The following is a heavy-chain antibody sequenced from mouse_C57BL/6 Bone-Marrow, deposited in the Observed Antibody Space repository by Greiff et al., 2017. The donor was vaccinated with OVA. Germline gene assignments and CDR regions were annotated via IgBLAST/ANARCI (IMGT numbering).Heavy chain of an antibody. Sequence: EVQVVESGEGLVKPGGSLKLSCAASGFTFSSYAMSWVRQTPEKRLEWVAYISSGGDYIYYADTVKGRFTISRDNARNTLYLQMSSLKSEDTAMYYCTRDGSSGYWYFDVWGTGTTVTVSS. CDR1: GFTFSSYA. D-gene: IGHD1-1*01. CDR3: TRDGSSGYWYFDV. V-gene: IGHV5-9-1*02. CDR2: ISSGGDYI. J-gene: IGHJ1*03.